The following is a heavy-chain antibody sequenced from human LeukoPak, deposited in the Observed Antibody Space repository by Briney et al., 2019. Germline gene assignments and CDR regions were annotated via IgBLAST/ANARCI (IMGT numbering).Heavy chain of an antibody. D-gene: IGHD3-3*01. J-gene: IGHJ6*03. CDR3: ASGSDFWSGYYPHYYYYMDV. CDR2: MNPNSGNT. CDR1: GYTFTSYD. V-gene: IGHV1-8*01. Sequence: ASVKVSCKASGYTFTSYDINWVRQATGQGLEWMGCMNPNSGNTGYAQKFQGRVTMTRNTSISTAYMELSSLRSEDTAVYYCASGSDFWSGYYPHYYYYMDVWGKGTTVTVS.